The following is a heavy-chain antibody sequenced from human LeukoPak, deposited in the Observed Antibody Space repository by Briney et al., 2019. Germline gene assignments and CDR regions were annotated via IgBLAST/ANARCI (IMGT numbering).Heavy chain of an antibody. D-gene: IGHD3-3*01. V-gene: IGHV1-18*01. J-gene: IGHJ5*02. CDR3: ARSRFLEWSNNWFDP. CDR2: ISAYNGNT. Sequence: GASVKVSCKASGYTFTSYGISWVRQAPGQGLEWMGWISAYNGNTNYAQKLQGRVTMTTDTSTSTAYMELRSLRPDDTAVYYCARSRFLEWSNNWFDPWGQGTQVTVSS. CDR1: GYTFTSYG.